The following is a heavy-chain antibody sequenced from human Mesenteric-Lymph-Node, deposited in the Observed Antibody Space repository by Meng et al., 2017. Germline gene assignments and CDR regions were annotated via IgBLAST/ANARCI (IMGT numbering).Heavy chain of an antibody. V-gene: IGHV1-69*06. CDR1: GCTFSSYA. D-gene: IGHD6-19*01. CDR3: ATPAGTTLWAL. CDR2: IIPIFGTA. Sequence: SVKVSCKASGCTFSSYAMSWVRQAPGQGLEWMGRIIPIFGTANYAQKFQGRVTITADKSMSTAYMELSSLRSDDTAVYYCATPAGTTLWALWGQGTLVTVSS. J-gene: IGHJ4*02.